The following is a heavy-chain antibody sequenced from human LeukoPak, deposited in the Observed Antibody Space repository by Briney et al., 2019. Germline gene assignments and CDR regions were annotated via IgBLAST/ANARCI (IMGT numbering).Heavy chain of an antibody. J-gene: IGHJ4*02. CDR2: IRSSGADT. D-gene: IGHD3-22*01. CDR3: AKAVEYYYDSSGYYDNY. V-gene: IGHV3-23*01. CDR1: GFTFTNYA. Sequence: GGSLRLSCAASGFTFTNYAMSWVRQAPGKGLEWVSGIRSSGADTFYADSVKGRFTISRDNSKNTLYLQMNSLRAEDTAVYYCAKAVEYYYDSSGYYDNYWGQGTLVTVSS.